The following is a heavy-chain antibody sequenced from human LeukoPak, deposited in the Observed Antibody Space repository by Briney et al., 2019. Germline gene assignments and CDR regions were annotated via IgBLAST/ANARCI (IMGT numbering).Heavy chain of an antibody. V-gene: IGHV3-48*02. J-gene: IGHJ4*02. CDR1: GFTFSTYS. Sequence: GGSLRLSCVASGFTFSTYSMNWVRQAPGKGLEWVSYISAASANMYYADSVKGRFTISRDNAKSSLYLQMNSLRDEDTAVYYCARDGGGDYWGQGTLVTVSS. CDR2: ISAASANM. CDR3: ARDGGGDY. D-gene: IGHD2-15*01.